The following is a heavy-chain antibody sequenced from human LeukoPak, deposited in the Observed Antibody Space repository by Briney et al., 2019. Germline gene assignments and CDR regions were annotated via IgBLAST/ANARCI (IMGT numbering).Heavy chain of an antibody. J-gene: IGHJ4*02. CDR1: GFTFSSYA. V-gene: IGHV3-23*01. Sequence: GGSLRLSCAASGFTFSSYAMSWVRQAPGKGLEWVSAISGSGGSTYYADSVKGQFTISRDNSKNTLYLQMNSLRAEDTAVYYCAKRASGGSGWYGYFDYWGQGTLVTVSS. CDR3: AKRASGGSGWYGYFDY. CDR2: ISGSGGST. D-gene: IGHD6-19*01.